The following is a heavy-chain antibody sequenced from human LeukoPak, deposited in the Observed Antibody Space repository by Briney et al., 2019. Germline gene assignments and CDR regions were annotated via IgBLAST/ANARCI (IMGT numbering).Heavy chain of an antibody. CDR1: GFTFSDYY. Sequence: PGGSLRLSCAASGFTFSDYYMSWIRQAPGKGLEWVSTIRSNGDTTYNADSVKGRFSNTRDNSKNTLYLELNSLRVEDTATFYCAKGQELDDGVFDSWGQGTMVTVSS. J-gene: IGHJ4*02. D-gene: IGHD1-1*01. CDR3: AKGQELDDGVFDS. CDR2: IRSNGDTT. V-gene: IGHV3-11*01.